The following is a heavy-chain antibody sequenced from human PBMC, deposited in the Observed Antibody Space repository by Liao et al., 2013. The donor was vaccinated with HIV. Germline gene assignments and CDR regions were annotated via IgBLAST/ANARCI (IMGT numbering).Heavy chain of an antibody. D-gene: IGHD3-3*02. CDR2: VFYSGRT. J-gene: IGHJ4*02. Sequence: QVHLQESGPGLLKPSQTLSLTCSVSGGSVGGGDYYWTWIRQPPGKGLEFIGHVFYSGRTWYIPSLKGRLSISLDMSKNKFSLDLTSVSAADTAVYYCARGLTIFGVVRYYFDSWGQGTLVTVSS. V-gene: IGHV4-30-4*01. CDR1: GGSVGGGDYY. CDR3: ARGLTIFGVVRYYFDS.